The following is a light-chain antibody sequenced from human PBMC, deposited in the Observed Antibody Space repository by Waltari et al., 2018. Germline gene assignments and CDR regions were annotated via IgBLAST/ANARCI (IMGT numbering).Light chain of an antibody. V-gene: IGLV1-47*01. J-gene: IGLJ2*01. CDR1: SSNIRSNY. CDR2: MNT. Sequence: VLTQPPSASGPPGQRGTIPCSGSSSNIRSNYVYWYQHVPGAAPKPLIYMNTQRPSGVPDRFSGSKSGTSASLAISGLRSEDEADYFCASWDDSLSGPVFGGGTKLTVL. CDR3: ASWDDSLSGPV.